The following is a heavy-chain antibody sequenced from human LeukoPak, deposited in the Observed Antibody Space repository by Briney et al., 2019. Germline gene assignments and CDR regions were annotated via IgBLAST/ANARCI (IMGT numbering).Heavy chain of an antibody. J-gene: IGHJ6*04. V-gene: IGHV1-3*01. CDR1: GYTFTIYA. Sequence: ASVKVSCKASGYTFTIYAMHWVRHAPGQRLEWMGWINAGNGNTRYSQKFHDRVTITRDTSASTTYMELSSLRSEDTAVYYCARRGGLGSALYYYGMDVWGKGTTVTVSS. CDR2: INAGNGNT. CDR3: ARRGGLGSALYYYGMDV. D-gene: IGHD3-10*01.